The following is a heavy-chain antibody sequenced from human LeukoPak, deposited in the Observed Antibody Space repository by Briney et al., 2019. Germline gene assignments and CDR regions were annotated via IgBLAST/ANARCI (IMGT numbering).Heavy chain of an antibody. D-gene: IGHD2-21*02. V-gene: IGHV3-21*01. J-gene: IGHJ3*02. CDR2: ISSSSYI. Sequence: GGSLRLSCAASGFTFSSYSMNWVRQAPGKGLEWVSSISSSSYIYYADSVKGRFTISRDNAKNSLYLQMNSLRAEDTAVYYCASTSHCGGDCFDAFDIWGQGTMVTVSS. CDR3: ASTSHCGGDCFDAFDI. CDR1: GFTFSSYS.